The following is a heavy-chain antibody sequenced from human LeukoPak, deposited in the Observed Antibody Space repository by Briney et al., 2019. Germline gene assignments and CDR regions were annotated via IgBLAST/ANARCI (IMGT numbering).Heavy chain of an antibody. CDR2: IIPIFGTA. J-gene: IGHJ4*02. CDR1: GGTFSSYA. Sequence: SSVKVSCKASGGTFSSYAISWVRQAPGQGLEWMGGIIPIFGTANYAQKFWGRVTITADESTSTAYMELSSLRSEDTAVYYCARVGLRELLGYFDYWGQGTLVTVSS. V-gene: IGHV1-69*01. D-gene: IGHD1-26*01. CDR3: ARVGLRELLGYFDY.